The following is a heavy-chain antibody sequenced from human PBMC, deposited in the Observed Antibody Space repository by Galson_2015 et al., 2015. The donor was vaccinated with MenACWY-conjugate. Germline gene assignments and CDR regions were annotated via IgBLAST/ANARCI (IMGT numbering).Heavy chain of an antibody. D-gene: IGHD1-26*01. CDR2: VNNRGST. V-gene: IGHV4-34*01. CDR1: GGSFSGSY. CDR3: ARRSYYSGSYTGWFDS. Sequence: SETLSLTCTVYGGSFSGSYWSWIRHSPGKGLEWIGEVNNRGSTSYNASLKSRVTMSLDTSKNQLSLNLGSVTAADTAVYYCARRSYYSGSYTGWFDSWGQGTLVTVSS. J-gene: IGHJ5*01.